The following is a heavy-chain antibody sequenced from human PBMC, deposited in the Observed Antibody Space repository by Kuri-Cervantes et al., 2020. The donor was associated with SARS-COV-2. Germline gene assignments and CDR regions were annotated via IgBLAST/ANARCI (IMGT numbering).Heavy chain of an antibody. J-gene: IGHJ6*03. CDR3: ARVAGEGPTYYYYMDV. CDR1: GFTFSDYY. D-gene: IGHD1-26*01. V-gene: IGHV3-11*04. Sequence: GGSLRLSCAASGFTFSDYYMSWIRQAPGKGLEWVSYISSSGSTIYYADSVKGRFTVSRDSAKNSLYLQMNSLRGEDTAVYYCARVAGEGPTYYYYMDVWGKGTTVTVSS. CDR2: ISSSGSTI.